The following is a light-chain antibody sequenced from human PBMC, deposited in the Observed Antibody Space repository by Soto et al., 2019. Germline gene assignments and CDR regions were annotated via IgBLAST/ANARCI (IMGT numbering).Light chain of an antibody. CDR2: WGS. J-gene: IGKJ5*01. Sequence: DIVMTQSPLSLPVTPGEPASISCRSSQSLLHSTGNNHLDWYLQKPGQPPQLLIYWGSNRASGVPDRFSGSGSGTDFTLKISRVEADDVGVYYCMQGRQLPATFGKGTRLDIK. CDR3: MQGRQLPAT. CDR1: QSLLHSTGNNH. V-gene: IGKV2-28*01.